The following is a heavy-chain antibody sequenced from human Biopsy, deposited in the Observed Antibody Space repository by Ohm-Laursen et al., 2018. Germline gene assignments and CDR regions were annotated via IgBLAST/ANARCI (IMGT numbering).Heavy chain of an antibody. D-gene: IGHD3-3*01. J-gene: IGHJ4*02. CDR2: INHSGST. V-gene: IGHV4-34*01. CDR1: GGSFSGTY. CDR3: ARGEYYAYWSGARKLNYFDY. Sequence: SETLSLTCPVSGGSFSGTYWSWIRQTPGKGLEWIGEINHSGSTKYNPSFESRVTISVDTSKNQLSLNLFSVTAADAARYFCARGEYYAYWSGARKLNYFDYWGQGTLVIVSS.